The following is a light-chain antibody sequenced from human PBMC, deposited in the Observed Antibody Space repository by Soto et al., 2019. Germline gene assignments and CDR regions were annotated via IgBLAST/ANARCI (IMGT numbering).Light chain of an antibody. CDR1: QSTSSY. CDR3: QQYSSQST. CDR2: QAS. V-gene: IGKV1-5*03. Sequence: DIQMTQSPSTLSASVGDRVTITCRASQSTSSYLAWYQQKPGKAPKLLIYQASSLENGVPSRFSGSGSGTEFSLTISSLQPDDFAPYYCQQYSSQSTFGQGSKVDIX. J-gene: IGKJ1*01.